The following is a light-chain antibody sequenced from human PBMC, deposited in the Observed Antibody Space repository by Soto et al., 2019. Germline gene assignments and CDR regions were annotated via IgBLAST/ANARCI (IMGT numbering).Light chain of an antibody. Sequence: EIVLTQSPATLSLSPGERATRSCRASQSVSSYLAWYQQKPGQAPRLLIYDASNRATGIPARFSGSGSGTDFTLIISSLEPEDFAVYYCQQRSNWPPWTFGQGNKVEIQ. CDR2: DAS. CDR1: QSVSSY. V-gene: IGKV3-11*01. J-gene: IGKJ1*01. CDR3: QQRSNWPPWT.